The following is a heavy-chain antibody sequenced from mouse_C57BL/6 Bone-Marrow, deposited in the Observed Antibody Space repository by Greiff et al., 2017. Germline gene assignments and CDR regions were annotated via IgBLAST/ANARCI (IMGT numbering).Heavy chain of an antibody. D-gene: IGHD2-13*01. V-gene: IGHV1-55*01. CDR2: IYPSSGST. J-gene: IGHJ2*01. Sequence: QVQLQQPGAELVKPGASVKMSCKASGYTFTSYWITWVKQRPGQGLEWIGDIYPSSGSTNYNEKFKSKATLTVDPSSSTAYMQLSSLTSEDSAVFYCASATMVTARGYHFDYWGQGTTLTVSS. CDR3: ASATMVTARGYHFDY. CDR1: GYTFTSYW.